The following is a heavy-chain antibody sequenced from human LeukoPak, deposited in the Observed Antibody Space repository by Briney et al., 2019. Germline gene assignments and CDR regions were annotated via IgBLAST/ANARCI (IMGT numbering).Heavy chain of an antibody. CDR1: FXVSSXY. CDR3: ASQAPAAAYGDYVIDYFDY. J-gene: IGHJ4*02. Sequence: FXVSSXYXXWXRQAXGKGXXXXXVXXXRRSTYYTASVKGRLTISRDNSKNKRYLQMNSMRTEDTAVYYCASQAPAAAYGDYVIDYFDYWGQGTLVTVSS. V-gene: IGHV3-66*02. CDR2: XXXRRST. D-gene: IGHD4-17*01.